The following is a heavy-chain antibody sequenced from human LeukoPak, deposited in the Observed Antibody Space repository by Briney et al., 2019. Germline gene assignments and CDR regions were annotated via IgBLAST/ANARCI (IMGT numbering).Heavy chain of an antibody. V-gene: IGHV3-23*01. Sequence: QPGGSLRLSCAASGFTFNTYAMMWVRQGPGKGLEWVSSVSGSSDSTYYTDSVRGRFTISRDNSKNTLYLQMNSLRAEDTAVYYCAKDWGLSISVVPAAHFDYWGQGTLVTVSS. CDR2: VSGSSDST. D-gene: IGHD2-2*01. J-gene: IGHJ4*02. CDR3: AKDWGLSISVVPAAHFDY. CDR1: GFTFNTYA.